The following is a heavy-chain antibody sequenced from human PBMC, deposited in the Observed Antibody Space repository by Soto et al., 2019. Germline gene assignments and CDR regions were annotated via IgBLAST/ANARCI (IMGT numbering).Heavy chain of an antibody. CDR3: ARGFFFGGPS. D-gene: IGHD2-15*01. V-gene: IGHV4-34*01. J-gene: IGHJ5*02. CDR2: IKHSGST. Sequence: XGTLSLICAVYGGSVSGYYWSWIRQPPGKGLEWIGEIKHSGSTNYNPSLKSRVTISVDTSKNQFSLKLSSVTAADTAVYYCARGFFFGGPSWGQGTLVTVSS. CDR1: GGSVSGYY.